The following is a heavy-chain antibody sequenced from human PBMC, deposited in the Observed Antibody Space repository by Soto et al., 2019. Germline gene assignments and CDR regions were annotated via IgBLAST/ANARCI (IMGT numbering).Heavy chain of an antibody. CDR3: ATLAANDFWSGYYEY. Sequence: SVKVSCKVSGYTLPGLSMHWVRQAPAKGVEWMGGFDPEDRETIYARKFQGRVTMTEDTSTATAYMELSSLRSEDTTVYYCATLAANDFWSGYYEYWGQGTLVTVSS. V-gene: IGHV1-24*01. CDR2: FDPEDRET. CDR1: GYTLPGLS. D-gene: IGHD3-3*01. J-gene: IGHJ4*02.